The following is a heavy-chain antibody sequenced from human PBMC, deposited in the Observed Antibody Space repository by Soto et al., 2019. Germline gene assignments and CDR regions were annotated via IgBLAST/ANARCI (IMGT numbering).Heavy chain of an antibody. J-gene: IGHJ6*02. D-gene: IGHD3-10*01. V-gene: IGHV1-69*08. CDR2: IIPILGIA. Sequence: QVQLVQSGAEVKKPGSSVKVSCKASGGTFSSYTISWVRQAPGQGLEWMGRIIPILGIANYAQKFQGRVTMTADKSTITAYMERSSLRSEDTAVYYCARDATMVRGNSMDVWGQGTTVTVSS. CDR3: ARDATMVRGNSMDV. CDR1: GGTFSSYT.